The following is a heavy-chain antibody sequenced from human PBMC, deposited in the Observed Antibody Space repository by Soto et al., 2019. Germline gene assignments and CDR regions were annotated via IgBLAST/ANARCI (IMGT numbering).Heavy chain of an antibody. CDR3: VRFGGAAAGPGDY. CDR1: EFTFSSYE. CDR2: ISSSGATI. Sequence: GGSLRLSCVASEFTFSSYEMNWVRQAPGKGLEWVSYISSSGATIYYTDSVKGRFTISRDNAKKSLYLQMNSLRAEDTAVYYCVRFGGAAAGPGDYWGQGTLVTVSS. D-gene: IGHD6-13*01. J-gene: IGHJ4*02. V-gene: IGHV3-48*03.